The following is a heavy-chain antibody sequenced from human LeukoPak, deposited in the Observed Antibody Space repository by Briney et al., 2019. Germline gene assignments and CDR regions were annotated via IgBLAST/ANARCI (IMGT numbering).Heavy chain of an antibody. V-gene: IGHV3-11*01. J-gene: IGHJ3*02. Sequence: GGSRRLSCAASGFTFSDYYMSWIRQAPGKGLEWVSYISSSGSTIYYADSVKGRFTISRDNAKNSLYLQMNSLRAEDTAVYYCARDISTVTANHDAFDIWGQGTMVTVSS. D-gene: IGHD2-21*02. CDR2: ISSSGSTI. CDR1: GFTFSDYY. CDR3: ARDISTVTANHDAFDI.